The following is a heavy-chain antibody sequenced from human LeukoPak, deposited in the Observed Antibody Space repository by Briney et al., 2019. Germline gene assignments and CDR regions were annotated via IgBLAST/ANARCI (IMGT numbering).Heavy chain of an antibody. Sequence: PGGSLRLSCVASGFSLSSYGMHWVRRAPGKGLEWMTFIRFDGSEKYYADSVKGRFTISRDYSKNTLFLQMSSLRPEDTAVYYCALGKNFGYHYFDFWGQGALVTVSS. J-gene: IGHJ4*02. D-gene: IGHD2-2*03. CDR1: GFSLSSYG. CDR2: IRFDGSEK. CDR3: ALGKNFGYHYFDF. V-gene: IGHV3-30*02.